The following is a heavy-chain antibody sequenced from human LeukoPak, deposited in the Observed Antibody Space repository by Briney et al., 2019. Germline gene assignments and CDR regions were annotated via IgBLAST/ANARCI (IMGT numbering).Heavy chain of an antibody. D-gene: IGHD1-26*01. CDR1: GFIFSSHA. CDR3: AKGVSGSYYSYVFDI. J-gene: IGHJ3*02. V-gene: IGHV3-23*01. CDR2: ISDSGGST. Sequence: QAGGSLRLSCAASGFIFSSHAMSWVRQAPGKGLEWVSGISDSGGSTFYADSVKGRFTISRDNSKNTLYLQMNSLRAEDTAVYSCAKGVSGSYYSYVFDIWGQGTMVTVSS.